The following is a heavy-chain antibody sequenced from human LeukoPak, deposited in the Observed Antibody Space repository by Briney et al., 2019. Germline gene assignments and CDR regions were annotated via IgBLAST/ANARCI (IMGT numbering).Heavy chain of an antibody. D-gene: IGHD3-10*01. V-gene: IGHV3-9*01. CDR3: AKDIYSDYGSGSYYNGFDY. J-gene: IGHJ4*02. Sequence: QAGGSLRLSCAASGFTFDDYAMHWVRQAPGKGLEWVSGISWNSGSIGYADSVKGRFTISRDNAKNSLYLQMNSLRAEDTALYYCAKDIYSDYGSGSYYNGFDYWGQGTLVTVSS. CDR1: GFTFDDYA. CDR2: ISWNSGSI.